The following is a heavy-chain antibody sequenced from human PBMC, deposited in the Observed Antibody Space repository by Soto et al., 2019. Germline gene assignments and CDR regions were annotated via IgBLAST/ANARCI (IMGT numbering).Heavy chain of an antibody. Sequence: SETLSLTCTVSGDSVRSRNYYWSWIRQAPGTGLEWIGYVYDSVNYDSGRTNYNPSLKSRVTIPVDTSKNQFSLRLSSVTAADTAVYYCARERLWSPRIFDSWGQGALVTVSS. D-gene: IGHD5-18*01. V-gene: IGHV4-61*01. CDR2: VYDSVNYDSGRT. CDR3: ARERLWSPRIFDS. J-gene: IGHJ4*02. CDR1: GDSVRSRNYY.